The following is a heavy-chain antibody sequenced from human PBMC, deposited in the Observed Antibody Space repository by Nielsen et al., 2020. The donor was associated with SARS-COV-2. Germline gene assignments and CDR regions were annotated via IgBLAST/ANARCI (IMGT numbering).Heavy chain of an antibody. V-gene: IGHV3-9*01. CDR3: AKEEGDY. J-gene: IGHJ4*02. Sequence: GGSLRLSCAASGFTFDDYAMHWVRQAPGKGLERVSGISWNSGSIGYADSVKGRFTISRDNAKNSLYLQMNSLRAEDTALYYCAKEEGDYWGQGTLVTVSS. CDR2: ISWNSGSI. CDR1: GFTFDDYA.